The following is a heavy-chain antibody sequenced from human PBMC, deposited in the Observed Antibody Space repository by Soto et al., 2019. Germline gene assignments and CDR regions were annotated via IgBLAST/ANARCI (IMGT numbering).Heavy chain of an antibody. V-gene: IGHV1-3*01. CDR2: INAGNGNT. J-gene: IGHJ6*02. CDR1: GYTFTSYA. CDR3: ARGVRFLELYYYYYGMDV. Sequence: GASVKVSCKASGYTFTSYAMHWVRQAPGQRLEWMGWINAGNGNTKYSQKFQGRVTITRDTSASTAYMELSSLRSEDTAVYYCARGVRFLELYYYYYGMDVWGQGTTVTVSS. D-gene: IGHD3-3*01.